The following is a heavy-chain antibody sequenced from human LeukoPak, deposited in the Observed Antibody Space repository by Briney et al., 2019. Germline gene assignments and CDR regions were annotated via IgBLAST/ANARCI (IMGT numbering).Heavy chain of an antibody. CDR2: IFYSGNT. J-gene: IGHJ4*02. CDR1: GYSITSYY. V-gene: IGHV4-59*01. CDR3: ARVFRRDGYFDY. Sequence: PSETLSLTCTVSGYSITSYYWSWIRQPPGKGLEWIGYIFYSGNTDYNPSLKSRVTISVDTSRNQFSLKLDSVTAADTAVYYCARVFRRDGYFDYWGQGTLVTVSS. D-gene: IGHD5-24*01.